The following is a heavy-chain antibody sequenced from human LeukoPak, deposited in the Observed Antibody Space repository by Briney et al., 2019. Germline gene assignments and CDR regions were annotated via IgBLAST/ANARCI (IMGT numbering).Heavy chain of an antibody. CDR3: ARDHDSSGYYVLD. CDR1: GFTFSHYP. D-gene: IGHD3-22*01. J-gene: IGHJ4*02. CDR2: ISYDGSNK. Sequence: GRSLRLSCAASGFTFSHYPMHWVRQAPGKGLEWVALISYDGSNKYYADSVKGRFTISRDNSKNTLYLQMNSLRAEDTAVYYCARDHDSSGYYVLDWGQGTLVTVSS. V-gene: IGHV3-30-3*01.